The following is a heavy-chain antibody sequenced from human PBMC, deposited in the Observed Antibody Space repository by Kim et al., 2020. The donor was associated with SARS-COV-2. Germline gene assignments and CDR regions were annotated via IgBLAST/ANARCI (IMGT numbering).Heavy chain of an antibody. CDR1: GFTFTNFW. CDR2: INEDGSEK. CDR3: ARAMPSQVRGVIIFDH. D-gene: IGHD3-10*01. Sequence: GGSLRLSCGASGFTFTNFWMNWVRQAPGRGLEWVANINEDGSEKYYVDSVKGRFTISRDNAKNSLFLQMNSLRAEDTAVYYCARAMPSQVRGVIIFDHWGLGTLVTVSS. J-gene: IGHJ4*02. V-gene: IGHV3-7*01.